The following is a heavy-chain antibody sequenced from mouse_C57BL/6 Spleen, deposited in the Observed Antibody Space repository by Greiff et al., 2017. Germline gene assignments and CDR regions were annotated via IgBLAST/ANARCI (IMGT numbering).Heavy chain of an antibody. J-gene: IGHJ2*01. CDR1: GYTFTDYE. V-gene: IGHV1-15*01. Sequence: QVQLQQSGAELVRPGASVTLSCKASGYTFTDYEMHWVKQTPVHGLEWIGAIDPETGGTAYNQKFKGKAILTADKSSSTAYIELRSLTSEDSAVYYCTRSTMITTGYDYGGWGQGTTLTVAS. CDR2: IDPETGGT. D-gene: IGHD2-4*01. CDR3: TRSTMITTGYDYGG.